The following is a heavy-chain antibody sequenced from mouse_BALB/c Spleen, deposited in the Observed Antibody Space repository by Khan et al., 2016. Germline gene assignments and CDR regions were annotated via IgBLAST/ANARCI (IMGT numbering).Heavy chain of an antibody. D-gene: IGHD1-1*02. CDR2: ITSYNGAT. Sequence: LVKTGASVKISCKASGYSFTGYYMHWVKQSHGKSLEWIGYITSYNGATSYNQKFKDKATFTVDTSSSTAYMQFNSLTSDDSAVYYCATPDGGGYDGFAYWGQGTLVTVSA. CDR1: GYSFTGYY. CDR3: ATPDGGGYDGFAY. J-gene: IGHJ3*01. V-gene: IGHV1S34*01.